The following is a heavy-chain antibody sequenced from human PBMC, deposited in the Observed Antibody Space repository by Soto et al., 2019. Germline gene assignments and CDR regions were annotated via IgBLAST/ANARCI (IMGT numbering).Heavy chain of an antibody. V-gene: IGHV3-53*01. J-gene: IGHJ3*01. Sequence: SLRLSCPAAEVTSSRRYMNWVRQAPGKGLEWVSLIYSSGSTSYADSVKGRFTISRDNSKNTLYLQMSSLRAEDTAVYYCATRPLLPGAPWGQGTMVTVPS. CDR3: ATRPLLPGAP. CDR1: EVTSSRRY. D-gene: IGHD3-22*01. CDR2: IYSSGST.